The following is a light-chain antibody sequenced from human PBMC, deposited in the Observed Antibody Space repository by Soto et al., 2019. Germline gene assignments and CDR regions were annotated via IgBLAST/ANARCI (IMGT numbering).Light chain of an antibody. Sequence: QSALTQPRSVSGSPGQSVTISCTGTSSDVDAYNFVSWYQQHPGKAPKLIIYDVTKRPSGVPDRFSGSKSGITASLTISGLQAEDEADYFCCSYAGTYTVYFGGGTKLTVL. J-gene: IGLJ1*01. CDR3: CSYAGTYTVY. V-gene: IGLV2-11*01. CDR1: SSDVDAYNF. CDR2: DVT.